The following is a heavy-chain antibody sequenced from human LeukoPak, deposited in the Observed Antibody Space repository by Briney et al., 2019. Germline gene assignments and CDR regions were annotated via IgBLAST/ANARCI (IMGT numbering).Heavy chain of an antibody. V-gene: IGHV3-48*02. CDR3: ARDAGPRDYGSGSYLGY. CDR2: MNSSHTTI. Sequence: GGSLRFSCAASGFTCSNAWMSRVRQAPGKGLEWVSYMNSSHTTIYYADSVKGRFTISRDNAKNSLYLQMNSLRDEDTAVYYCARDAGPRDYGSGSYLGYWGQGTLVTVSS. J-gene: IGHJ4*02. D-gene: IGHD3-10*01. CDR1: GFTCSNAW.